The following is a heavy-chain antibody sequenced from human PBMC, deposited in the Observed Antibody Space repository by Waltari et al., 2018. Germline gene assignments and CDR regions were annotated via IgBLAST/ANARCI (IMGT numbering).Heavy chain of an antibody. CDR2: ILTSGST. CDR1: GGSISSYH. J-gene: IGHJ4*02. CDR3: ARSAYASGSRLDY. V-gene: IGHV4-4*07. D-gene: IGHD3-10*01. Sequence: QVHLQESGPGLVKPFETLSPTCTVSGGSISSYHWSWIRQPGGKGLEWIGRILTSGSTNYNPSLKSRVTMSVDTSKNQFSLKVNSVTAADTAVYYCARSAYASGSRLDYWGQGNLVTVSS.